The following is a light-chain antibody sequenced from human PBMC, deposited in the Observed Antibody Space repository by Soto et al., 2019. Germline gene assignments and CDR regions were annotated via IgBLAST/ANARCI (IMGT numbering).Light chain of an antibody. V-gene: IGKV1-5*03. Sequence: DIQMTQSPSTLSATVGDRVIITCRASQRISSWLAWYQHKPGKAPKLLIYKASSLETGVPSRFSGSGSGTEFTLTIRSLQPDDFATYYCQQYNSYWTFGQGTKVEIK. CDR3: QQYNSYWT. CDR1: QRISSW. CDR2: KAS. J-gene: IGKJ1*01.